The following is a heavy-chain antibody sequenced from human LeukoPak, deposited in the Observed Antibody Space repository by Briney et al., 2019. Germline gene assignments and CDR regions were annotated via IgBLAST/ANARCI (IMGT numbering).Heavy chain of an antibody. J-gene: IGHJ4*02. Sequence: GRSLRLSCAASGFTFSGYALHWVRQAPGKGLEWVAVISNDANNKHYADSVKGRFTISRDNSKNTLYLQMNSLRPEDTAVYYCARGAGASGGRDYYSDYWGQGILVAVSS. CDR2: ISNDANNK. CDR1: GFTFSGYA. V-gene: IGHV3-30*04. D-gene: IGHD6-13*01. CDR3: ARGAGASGGRDYYSDY.